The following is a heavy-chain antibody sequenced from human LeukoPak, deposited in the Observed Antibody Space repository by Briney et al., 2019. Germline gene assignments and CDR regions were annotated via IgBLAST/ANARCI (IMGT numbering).Heavy chain of an antibody. J-gene: IGHJ4*02. CDR3: ARGGGQCTNGACLCDY. V-gene: IGHV3-30*01. D-gene: IGHD2-8*01. CDR1: GFTFSNYA. Sequence: PGGSLRLSCAASGFTFSNYALHWVRQAPGKGLEWVAVISYDGTYKYYADSVKGRFTISRDTSKSTLYLQTNSLRDEDTAVYSCARGGGQCTNGACLCDYWGQGTLVTVSS. CDR2: ISYDGTYK.